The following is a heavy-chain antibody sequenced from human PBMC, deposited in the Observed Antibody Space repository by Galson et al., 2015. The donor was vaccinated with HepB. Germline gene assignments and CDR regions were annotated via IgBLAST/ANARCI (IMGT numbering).Heavy chain of an antibody. D-gene: IGHD4-17*01. J-gene: IGHJ5*02. V-gene: IGHV6-1*01. CDR1: GDSVSSNSAA. Sequence: CAISGDSVSSNSAAWNWIRQSPSRGLEWLGRTYYRSKWYNDYAPSVESRITINPDTSKNQFSLQLKSVTPEDTAVYYCAREMTTVTSYNWFDPWGQGTLVTVSS. CDR2: TYYRSKWYN. CDR3: AREMTTVTSYNWFDP.